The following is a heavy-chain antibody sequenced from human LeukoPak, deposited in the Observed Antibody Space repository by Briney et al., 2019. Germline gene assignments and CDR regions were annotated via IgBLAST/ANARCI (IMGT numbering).Heavy chain of an antibody. D-gene: IGHD2/OR15-2a*01. CDR1: GFTFSSYE. V-gene: IGHV3-48*03. Sequence: GGSLRLSCAASGFTFSSYEMSWVRQAPGKGLEWVSYISSSGTTIYYADSVKGRFTISRDNTKNSLYLQMNGLRAEDTAVYHCARMLLLLSNWFDPWGQGTLVTVSS. J-gene: IGHJ5*02. CDR3: ARMLLLLSNWFDP. CDR2: ISSSGTTI.